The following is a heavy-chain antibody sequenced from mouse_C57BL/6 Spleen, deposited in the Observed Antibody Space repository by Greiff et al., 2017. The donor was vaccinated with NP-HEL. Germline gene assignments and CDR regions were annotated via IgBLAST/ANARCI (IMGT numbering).Heavy chain of an antibody. CDR3: TRGGWDGHFDY. D-gene: IGHD4-1*01. CDR1: GFTFSSYA. Sequence: EVKLVESGEGLVKPGGSLKLSCAASGFTFSSYAMSWVRQTPEKRLEWVAYISSGGDYIYYADTVKGRFTISRDNARNTLYLQMSSLKSEDTAMYYCTRGGWDGHFDYWGQGTTLTVSS. V-gene: IGHV5-9-1*02. CDR2: ISSGGDYI. J-gene: IGHJ2*01.